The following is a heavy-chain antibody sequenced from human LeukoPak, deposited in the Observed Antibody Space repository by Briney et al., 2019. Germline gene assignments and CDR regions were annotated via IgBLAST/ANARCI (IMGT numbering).Heavy chain of an antibody. V-gene: IGHV3-48*03. J-gene: IGHJ3*02. CDR1: GFTFSSYE. Sequence: GGSLRLSCAASGFTFSSYEMNWVRQAPGKGLEWVSYISSSGSTIYYADSVKGRFTISRDNAKNSLYLQMNSLRAEDTALYYCASGQQPGVEAFDIWGQGTMVTVSS. CDR2: ISSSGSTI. CDR3: ASGQQPGVEAFDI. D-gene: IGHD6-13*01.